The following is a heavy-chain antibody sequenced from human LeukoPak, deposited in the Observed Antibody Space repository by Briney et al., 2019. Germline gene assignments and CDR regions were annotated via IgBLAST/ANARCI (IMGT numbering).Heavy chain of an antibody. J-gene: IGHJ5*02. Sequence: SETLSLTCTVSGYSISSGYYWGWIRQPPGKGLEWIGSIYHSGSTYYNPSLKSRVTISVDTSKNQFSLKLSSVTAADTAVYYCARDGPYSSGWYGNTQTKYNWFDPWGQGTLVTVSS. CDR3: ARDGPYSSGWYGNTQTKYNWFDP. CDR2: IYHSGST. D-gene: IGHD6-19*01. V-gene: IGHV4-38-2*02. CDR1: GYSISSGYY.